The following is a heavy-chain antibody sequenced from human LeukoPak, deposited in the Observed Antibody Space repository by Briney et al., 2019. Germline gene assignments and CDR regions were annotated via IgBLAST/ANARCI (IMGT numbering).Heavy chain of an antibody. Sequence: SESLSLTCTVSSGFISTNYWSWLRRPPGKGLEYIGYIFYSGSTNYNPSLKSRVTISVDTSKIHFSLRLSSVTAADTAVYYCARRGGGHAFDIWGQGTMVTVSS. J-gene: IGHJ3*02. CDR2: IFYSGST. CDR3: ARRGGGHAFDI. D-gene: IGHD3-16*01. CDR1: SGFISTNY. V-gene: IGHV4-59*08.